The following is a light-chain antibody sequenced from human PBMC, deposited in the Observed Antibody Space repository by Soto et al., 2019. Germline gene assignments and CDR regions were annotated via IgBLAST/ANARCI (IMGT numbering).Light chain of an antibody. Sequence: MTQSPATLSVSRGERATLSCRANQAISSNLAWYQQKPGKAPGLLIYAASTLQSGVPLRFSASGSGTDFTLTISSLQPEDFATYYCQQDLRPPLTFGPGTKVDIK. CDR2: AAS. CDR3: QQDLRPPLT. CDR1: QAISSN. V-gene: IGKV1-39*01. J-gene: IGKJ3*01.